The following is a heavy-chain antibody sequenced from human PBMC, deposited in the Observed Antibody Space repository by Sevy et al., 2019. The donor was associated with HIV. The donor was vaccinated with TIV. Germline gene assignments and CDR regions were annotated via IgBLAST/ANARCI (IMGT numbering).Heavy chain of an antibody. Sequence: GSLRLSCEASGFTFGDYYMSWIRQAPGKGLEWISYIDRSGSDLYYADSVKGRFTISRDNGKKSLYLQMRSLRTDDTAVYYCTRDLGGVTNQCFYYYMDVWGKGTTVTVSS. V-gene: IGHV3-11*04. CDR2: IDRSGSDL. D-gene: IGHD3-16*01. CDR1: GFTFGDYY. J-gene: IGHJ6*03. CDR3: TRDLGGVTNQCFYYYMDV.